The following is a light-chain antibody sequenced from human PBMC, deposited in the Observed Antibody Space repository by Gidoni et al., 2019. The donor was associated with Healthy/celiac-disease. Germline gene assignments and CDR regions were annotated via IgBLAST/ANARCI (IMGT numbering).Light chain of an antibody. Sequence: QSALTQPASVSESPGPSITIPCTGTSSHVGGYNYVSWYQQHPGKAPKLMIYEVSNRHSGVSNRFSGSKSGNTASLTISGLQAEDEADYYCSSYTSSSTPVVFGGGTKLTVL. CDR3: SSYTSSSTPVV. CDR1: SSHVGGYNY. J-gene: IGLJ2*01. V-gene: IGLV2-14*01. CDR2: EVS.